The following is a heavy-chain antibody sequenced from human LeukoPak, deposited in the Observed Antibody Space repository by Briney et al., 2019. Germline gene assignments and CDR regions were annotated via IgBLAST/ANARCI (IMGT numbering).Heavy chain of an antibody. Sequence: SETLSLTCTVSGGSISSFYWSWIRQPPGKGLEWIGYIFYTGTTNYNPSLKSRVTISVDTSRNQFSLKLSSVTAADTAVYYCARYNGTYYTYWGQGTLVTVSP. V-gene: IGHV4-59*01. J-gene: IGHJ4*02. D-gene: IGHD1-26*01. CDR1: GGSISSFY. CDR2: IFYTGTT. CDR3: ARYNGTYYTY.